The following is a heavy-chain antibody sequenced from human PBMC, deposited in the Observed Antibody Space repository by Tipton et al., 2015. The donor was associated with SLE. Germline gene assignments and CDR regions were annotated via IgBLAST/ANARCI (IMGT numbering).Heavy chain of an antibody. CDR2: IYTGGNT. Sequence: TLSLTCTVSGGSINTYYWAWVRQPAGKGLEWIGRIYTGGNTKYNPSLESRVSLSVDTSRGQFFPEVRSVTAADTAVYYCVVCSPSSCSYFDYWGQGRLVTVSS. CDR1: GGSINTYY. V-gene: IGHV4-4*07. J-gene: IGHJ4*02. D-gene: IGHD2-2*01. CDR3: VVCSPSSCSYFDY.